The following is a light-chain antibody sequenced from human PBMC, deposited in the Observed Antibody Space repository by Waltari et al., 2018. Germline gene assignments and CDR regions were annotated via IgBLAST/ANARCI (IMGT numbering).Light chain of an antibody. CDR3: QHYGSSPYT. Sequence: DTVLTHSPGTLSLSTGESVSLSCRASQLLNHNYLAWYHQKPGQALALLIHVASRRATGVPERFSGSGSGTDFTLIISRLEVEDSAVYYCQHYGSSPYTFGRGTKLEIK. CDR1: QLLNHNY. CDR2: VAS. V-gene: IGKV3-20*01. J-gene: IGKJ2*01.